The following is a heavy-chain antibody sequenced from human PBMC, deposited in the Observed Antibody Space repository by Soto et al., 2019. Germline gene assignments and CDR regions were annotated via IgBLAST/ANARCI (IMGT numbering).Heavy chain of an antibody. CDR1: GYTFTSYG. D-gene: IGHD6-13*01. J-gene: IGHJ4*02. V-gene: IGHV1-18*01. CDR3: ARDWSEYSSSRDDY. CDR2: ISAYNGNT. Sequence: ASVKVSCKASGYTFTSYGISWVRQAPGQGLEWMGWISAYNGNTNYAQKLQGRVTMTTDTSTSTAYMELRSLRSDDTAVYYWARDWSEYSSSRDDYWGQGTLVTVSS.